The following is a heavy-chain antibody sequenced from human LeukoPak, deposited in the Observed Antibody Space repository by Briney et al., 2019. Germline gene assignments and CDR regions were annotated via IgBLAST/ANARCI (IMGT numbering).Heavy chain of an antibody. CDR1: GGSFSGYY. CDR2: INHSGST. J-gene: IGHJ6*03. D-gene: IGHD4-17*01. CDR3: ARATVTTSYYYYYMDV. V-gene: IGHV4-34*01. Sequence: SETLSLTCAVYGGSFSGYYWSWIRQPPGKGLEWIGEINHSGSTNYNPSLKSRVTISVDTSKNQFSLKLSSVTAADTAVYYCARATVTTSYYYYYMDVWGKGTTVTIS.